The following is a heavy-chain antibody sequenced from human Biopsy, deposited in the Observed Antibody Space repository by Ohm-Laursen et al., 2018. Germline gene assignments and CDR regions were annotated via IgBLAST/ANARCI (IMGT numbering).Heavy chain of an antibody. CDR3: ARHPTGFWFDL. V-gene: IGHV4-39*01. Sequence: SETLSLTCTVSGGSISSETNYWGWIRQPPGKGLEWIGSIFYGGITYYNPSLKGRVTISVDTSKNQFSLNLSSVTGADTAVYYCARHPTGFWFDLWGQGTLVTVSS. CDR1: GGSISSETNY. CDR2: IFYGGIT. J-gene: IGHJ5*02.